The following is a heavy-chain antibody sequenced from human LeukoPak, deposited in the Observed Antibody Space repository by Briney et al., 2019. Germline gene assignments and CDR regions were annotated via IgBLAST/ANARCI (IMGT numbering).Heavy chain of an antibody. J-gene: IGHJ4*02. Sequence: GGSLTLSCAASGFSFSSYAMSWVREAPARGLEWVSSLGGNGDTFYADSVKGWFTLSRDDSRNTVYLQLNNLRVEDTAVYYCAKANWVSNADAVFWGQGTVVTVSS. CDR3: AKANWVSNADAVF. V-gene: IGHV3-23*01. CDR1: GFSFSSYA. D-gene: IGHD1-1*01. CDR2: LGGNGDT.